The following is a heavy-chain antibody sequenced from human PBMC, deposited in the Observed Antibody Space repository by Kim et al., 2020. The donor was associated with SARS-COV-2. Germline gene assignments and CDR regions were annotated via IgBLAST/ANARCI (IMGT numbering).Heavy chain of an antibody. CDR3: DCIGFPEYTYEYCDV. CDR1: GFTFGNYA. Sequence: GGSLRLSCVASGFTFGNYAMTWVRQAPGKGLEWVSTISGSSDNIYYAESVKGRYTISRDNSKSTLFLQMNNLRAEDTAVYFCDCIGFPEYTYEYCDVWGQGTLVTVS. CDR2: ISGSSDNI. J-gene: IGHJ1*01. D-gene: IGHD5-18*01. V-gene: IGHV3-23*01.